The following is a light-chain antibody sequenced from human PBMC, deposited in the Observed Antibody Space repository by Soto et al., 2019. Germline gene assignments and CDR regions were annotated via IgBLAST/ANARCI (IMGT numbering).Light chain of an antibody. CDR2: ASS. CDR3: QQTYSTPIT. V-gene: IGKV1-39*01. CDR1: QTISNT. J-gene: IGKJ5*01. Sequence: DIQMTQSPSSLSASVGDRVTITCRASQTISNTLNWYQQRPGKPPNLLIYASSTLQSGVPPRFSGGGSGTEFTLTISRLHPEDFAPYYCQQTYSTPITFGQGTRLEIK.